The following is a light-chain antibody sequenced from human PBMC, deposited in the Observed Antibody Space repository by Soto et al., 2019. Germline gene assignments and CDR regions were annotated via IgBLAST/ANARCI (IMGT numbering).Light chain of an antibody. CDR1: HTISSSY. Sequence: DIVLTQSPGTRSLSPGERATLSWRASHTISSSYLAWYQQKPGQAPRLLMYGISRRATGIPDRFSGSGSGTDLTLTINRPEPEDFAVYYCLWYVNSSPRPFGKGTKVDIX. CDR2: GIS. J-gene: IGKJ1*01. CDR3: LWYVNSSPRP. V-gene: IGKV3-20*01.